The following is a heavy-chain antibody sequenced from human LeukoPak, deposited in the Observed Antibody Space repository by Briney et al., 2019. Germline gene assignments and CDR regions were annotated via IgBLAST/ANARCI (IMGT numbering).Heavy chain of an antibody. J-gene: IGHJ6*02. CDR1: GFTVSSNY. CDR2: IYSGGST. CDR3: ARDPIRAGYYYGMDV. V-gene: IGHV3-53*04. Sequence: GGSLRLSCAASGFTVSSNYMSCGREAPGKGVEGCAVIYSGGSTYYADSEKGRFTISRHNSKTPLYLQMNRLRAEATAVYYCARDPIRAGYYYGMDVWGPGTPVTVSS. D-gene: IGHD3-16*01.